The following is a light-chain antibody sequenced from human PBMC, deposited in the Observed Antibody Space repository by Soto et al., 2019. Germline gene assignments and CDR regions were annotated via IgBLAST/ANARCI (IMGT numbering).Light chain of an antibody. J-gene: IGKJ1*01. Sequence: EIVMTQSPATLSVSPGERVTLSCTASQSVSSSLAWYQQKPGQAPRLLIYGASTRATGIPARFSGSGSETEVTLTISSLQSEDFAVYYCQQYNNWWTFGQGTKVEIK. CDR2: GAS. CDR1: QSVSSS. V-gene: IGKV3-15*01. CDR3: QQYNNWWT.